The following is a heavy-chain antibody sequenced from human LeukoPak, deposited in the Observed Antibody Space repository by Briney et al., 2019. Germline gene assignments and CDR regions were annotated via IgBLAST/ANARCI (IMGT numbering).Heavy chain of an antibody. D-gene: IGHD3-9*01. V-gene: IGHV3-53*01. CDR3: ARSSDAIIYFQH. CDR2: FYSGGNT. Sequence: GGSLRLSCAASGFTFSSYGMSWVRQAPGKGLEWVSVFYSGGNTYYADSVKGRFTISRDNSKNTLYLQMNSLRAEDTAVYYCARSSDAIIYFQHWGQGTLVTVSS. CDR1: GFTFSSYG. J-gene: IGHJ1*01.